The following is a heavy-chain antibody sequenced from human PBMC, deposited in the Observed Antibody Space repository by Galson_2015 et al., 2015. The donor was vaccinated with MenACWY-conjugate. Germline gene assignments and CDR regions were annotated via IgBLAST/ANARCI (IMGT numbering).Heavy chain of an antibody. CDR2: IRYDGSNK. Sequence: SLRLSCAASGFTFNNYGMHWVRQAPGKGLEWVAFIRYDGSNKYYADSVKGRFTISRDNSKNTLYLQMNSLRTEDTAVYYCARARGTYYGDYCDYWGQGTLVTVSS. J-gene: IGHJ4*02. V-gene: IGHV3-30*02. CDR3: ARARGTYYGDYCDY. CDR1: GFTFNNYG. D-gene: IGHD4-17*01.